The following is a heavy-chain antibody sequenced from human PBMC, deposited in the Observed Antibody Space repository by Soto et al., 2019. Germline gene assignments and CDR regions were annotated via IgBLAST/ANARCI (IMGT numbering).Heavy chain of an antibody. CDR1: GFTFSSYA. J-gene: IGHJ4*02. CDR3: AKDCRGDSCYFDY. D-gene: IGHD2-15*01. CDR2: IKSKTDGGTT. Sequence: GGSLRLSCAASGFTFSSYAMHWVRQAPGKGLEWVGRIKSKTDGGTTDYAAPVKGRFTISRDDSKNTLYLQMNSLRAEDTAVYYCAKDCRGDSCYFDYWGQGTLVTVSS. V-gene: IGHV3-15*05.